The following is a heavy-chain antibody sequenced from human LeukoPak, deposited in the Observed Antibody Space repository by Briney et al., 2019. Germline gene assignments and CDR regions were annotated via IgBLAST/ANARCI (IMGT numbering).Heavy chain of an antibody. CDR1: GFTVSSNY. V-gene: IGHV3-53*01. D-gene: IGHD3-16*01. Sequence: GGSLRLSCAASGFTVSSNYMSWARQAPGKGLEWVSVIYSSGSTSNADSVKGRFTISRDNSRNTLCLQMNSLRAEDTAVYYCARDPRRITDAYYSYYMDVWGKGTTVTVSS. CDR3: ARDPRRITDAYYSYYMDV. CDR2: IYSSGST. J-gene: IGHJ6*03.